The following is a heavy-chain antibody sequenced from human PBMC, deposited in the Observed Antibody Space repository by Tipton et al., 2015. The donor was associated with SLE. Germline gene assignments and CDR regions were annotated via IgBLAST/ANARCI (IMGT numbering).Heavy chain of an antibody. CDR1: GGSFSGYY. CDR2: INHSGST. D-gene: IGHD6-6*01. Sequence: TLSLTCAVYGGSFSGYYWSWIRQPPGKGLEWIGEINHSGSTNYNPSLKSRVTISVDTSKNQFSLKLSSVTAADTAVYYCARAIGSSSGGWYFDLWGRGTLVTVSS. CDR3: ARAIGSSSGGWYFDL. V-gene: IGHV4-34*01. J-gene: IGHJ2*01.